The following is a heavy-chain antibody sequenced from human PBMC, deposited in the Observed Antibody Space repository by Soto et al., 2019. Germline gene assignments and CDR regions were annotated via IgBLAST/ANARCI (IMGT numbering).Heavy chain of an antibody. CDR1: GFTFSSYG. V-gene: IGHV3-30*18. CDR2: ISYDGSNK. D-gene: IGHD6-6*01. Sequence: GGSLRLSCAASGFTFSSYGMHWVRQAPGKGLEWVAVISYDGSNKYYADSVKGRFTISRDNSKNTLYLQMNSLRAEDTAVYYCAKSGAPSSGDAFDIWGQGTMVTVSS. CDR3: AKSGAPSSGDAFDI. J-gene: IGHJ3*02.